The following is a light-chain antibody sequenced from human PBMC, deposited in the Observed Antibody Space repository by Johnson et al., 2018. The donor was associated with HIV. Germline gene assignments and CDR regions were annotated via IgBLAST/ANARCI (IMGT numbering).Light chain of an antibody. CDR3: GTWDSSLRAYV. Sequence: QSMLTQPPSVSAASGQKVTISCSGSSSNIGNNYVSWYQQLPGTAPKLLIYENNKRPSGITDRLSGSKSGTSATLGITGLQTGDEADYYCGTWDSSLRAYVFGTGTKVTVL. CDR2: ENN. CDR1: SSNIGNNY. J-gene: IGLJ1*01. V-gene: IGLV1-51*02.